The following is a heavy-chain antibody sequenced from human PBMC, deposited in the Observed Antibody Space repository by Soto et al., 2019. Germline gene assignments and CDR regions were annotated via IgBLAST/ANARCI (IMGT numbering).Heavy chain of an antibody. D-gene: IGHD2-15*01. Sequence: EVQLLESGGGLVQPGGSLRLSCAASGFSFSSYAMSWVRQAPGKGLEWVSTISGSDGKTFYADSVKGRFSISRDTSDNTLYLQMNCLRADDTAIYYCARWNYLDYWGQGARVTVSS. CDR1: GFSFSSYA. CDR2: ISGSDGKT. J-gene: IGHJ4*02. V-gene: IGHV3-23*01. CDR3: ARWNYLDY.